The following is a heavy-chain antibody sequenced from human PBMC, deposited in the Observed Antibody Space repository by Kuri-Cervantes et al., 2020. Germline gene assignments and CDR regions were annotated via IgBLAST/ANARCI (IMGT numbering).Heavy chain of an antibody. CDR1: GVTFSNFG. Sequence: GGSLRLSCVVCGVTFSNFGMHWVRQAPGKGLEWVALIHSSGSNKYYADSVKGRFTISRDNSKNTLYLQMNSLRAEDTAVYYCARGGGYDFWSGYYNWGQGTLVTVSS. CDR2: IHSSGSNK. J-gene: IGHJ4*02. D-gene: IGHD3-3*01. CDR3: ARGGGYDFWSGYYN. V-gene: IGHV3-30*02.